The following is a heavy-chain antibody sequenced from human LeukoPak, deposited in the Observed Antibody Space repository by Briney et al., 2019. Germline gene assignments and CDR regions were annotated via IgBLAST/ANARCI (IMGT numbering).Heavy chain of an antibody. Sequence: SVKVSCKASGGTFSSYAISWVRQAPGQGLEWMGGIIPIFGTANYAQKFQGRVTITADESTSTAYMELSSLRSEDTAVYYCAIRYRFVTNYFDPWGQGTLVTVSS. CDR2: IIPIFGTA. D-gene: IGHD1-7*01. CDR1: GGTFSSYA. J-gene: IGHJ5*02. V-gene: IGHV1-69*13. CDR3: AIRYRFVTNYFDP.